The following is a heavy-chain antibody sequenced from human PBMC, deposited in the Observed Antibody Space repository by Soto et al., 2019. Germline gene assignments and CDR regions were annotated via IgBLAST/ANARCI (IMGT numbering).Heavy chain of an antibody. D-gene: IGHD3-3*01. CDR3: ARGPIFRFLEWYSNDY. Sequence: QVQLVQSGSEVKKPGSSVKISCKASGYTFDAYAIHWVRQAPGQSLEWVGWIDADNGNTTYSQKFQGRVAITREKSANTAFMELSGLRSEDTAIYFCARGPIFRFLEWYSNDYWGQGTLVTVSS. V-gene: IGHV1-3*01. CDR2: IDADNGNT. CDR1: GYTFDAYA. J-gene: IGHJ4*02.